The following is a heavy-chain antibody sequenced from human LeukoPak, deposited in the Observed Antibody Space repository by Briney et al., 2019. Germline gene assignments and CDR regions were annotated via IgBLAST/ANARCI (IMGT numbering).Heavy chain of an antibody. V-gene: IGHV4-59*01. CDR3: ARVGGTRYFDY. D-gene: IGHD1-26*01. J-gene: IGHJ4*02. CDR1: GGSISSYY. CDR2: IYYSGST. Sequence: SETLSLTCTVSGGSISSYYWSWIRQPPGKGLEWIGYIYYSGSTNYNPSLKSRVTISVDTSKNQFSLKLSSVTAADTAVYYCARVGGTRYFDYWGQGTLVTVSS.